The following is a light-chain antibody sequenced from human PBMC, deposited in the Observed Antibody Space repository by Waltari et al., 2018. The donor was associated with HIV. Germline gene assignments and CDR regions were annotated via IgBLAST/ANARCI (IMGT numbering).Light chain of an antibody. Sequence: DIQMTQSPSTLSASVGDRVTITCRASQSISSSLAWYQQRPGKAPKLLIYKASSLDSGVPSRFSGSGSGTEFTLTIRSLQPDDFATYYCQQCDTYPYTFGQGTKLEIK. CDR3: QQCDTYPYT. CDR2: KAS. V-gene: IGKV1-5*03. J-gene: IGKJ2*01. CDR1: QSISSS.